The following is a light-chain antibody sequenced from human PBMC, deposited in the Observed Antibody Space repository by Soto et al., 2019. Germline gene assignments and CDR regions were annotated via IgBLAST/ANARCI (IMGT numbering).Light chain of an antibody. J-gene: IGLJ3*02. CDR1: SSDVGGYNY. CDR2: EVS. CDR3: SSYTGSSTLV. V-gene: IGLV2-14*01. Sequence: QSVLTQPASVSGSPGQSITISCTGTSSDVGGYNYVSWYQQHPGKAPKLMIYEVSNRPSGVSNRFSGSKSGNMASLTISGLQADDEADYYCSSYTGSSTLVFGGGTKLTVL.